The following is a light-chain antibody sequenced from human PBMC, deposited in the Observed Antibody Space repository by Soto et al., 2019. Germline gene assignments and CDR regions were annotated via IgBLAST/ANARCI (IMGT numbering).Light chain of an antibody. CDR2: DVS. J-gene: IGLJ1*01. V-gene: IGLV2-11*01. Sequence: QSALTQPPSVSGSPGQSVTISCTGVGSDVGGYNLVSWCQHRPGKAPKVLIYDVSERPSGVPERFSGSKSGNTASLTISGLQSDDETDYFCYSYAGNDSFVFGSGTKLTVL. CDR3: YSYAGNDSFV. CDR1: GSDVGGYNL.